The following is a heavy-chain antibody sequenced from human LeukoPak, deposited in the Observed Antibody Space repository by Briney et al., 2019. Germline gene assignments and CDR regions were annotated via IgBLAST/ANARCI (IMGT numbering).Heavy chain of an antibody. Sequence: GGSLRLSCAASGFTFASYAMTWVCRAPGKGLEWFSAISGSGGSTYYADSVKGRFTISRDNYKNTLYLQMNSLRAEDTAVYYCARDSGIYDSSGYYGLSYYGMDVWGQGPTVTVSS. CDR1: GFTFASYA. CDR2: ISGSGGST. D-gene: IGHD3-22*01. CDR3: ARDSGIYDSSGYYGLSYYGMDV. J-gene: IGHJ6*02. V-gene: IGHV3-23*01.